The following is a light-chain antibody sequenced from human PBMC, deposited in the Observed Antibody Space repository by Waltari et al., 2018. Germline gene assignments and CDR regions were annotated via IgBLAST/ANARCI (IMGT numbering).Light chain of an antibody. CDR3: QQYGSSPYT. Sequence: EIVLTQSPGTLSLSPGEGATLSCRASQSVTSSYVVWYQQKPGQALRLLIYGASSTATGIPDRFSGSGSGTDFTLTINRLEPEDFAVYYCQQYGSSPYTFGQGTKLEIK. J-gene: IGKJ2*01. CDR2: GAS. CDR1: QSVTSSY. V-gene: IGKV3-20*01.